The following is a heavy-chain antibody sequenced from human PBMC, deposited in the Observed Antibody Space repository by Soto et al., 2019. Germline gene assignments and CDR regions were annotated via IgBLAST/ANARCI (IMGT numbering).Heavy chain of an antibody. J-gene: IGHJ6*02. CDR1: GFTFSNFA. V-gene: IGHV3-30-3*01. CDR2: ISYDGSHK. D-gene: IGHD2-15*01. CDR3: ARDYSYQRAMDV. Sequence: LRLSCAASGFTFSNFAMYWVRQAPGKGLEWVTVISYDGSHKYYADSVKGRFTISRDNSKNTLYLQMNNLRAEDSAVYFCARDYSYQRAMDVWGQGTTVTVSS.